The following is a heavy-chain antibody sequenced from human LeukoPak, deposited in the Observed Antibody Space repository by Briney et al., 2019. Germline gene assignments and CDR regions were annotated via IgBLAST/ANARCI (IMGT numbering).Heavy chain of an antibody. CDR1: GFTFSSYW. Sequence: GGSLRLSCAASGFTFSSYWMHWVRQAPGKGLVWVSRINSDGSSTSYADSVKGRFTISRDNAKNTLYLQMNSLRAEDTAVYYCARGLWGCSGGSCYFIFDYWGQGTLVTVSS. J-gene: IGHJ4*02. CDR2: INSDGSST. V-gene: IGHV3-74*01. D-gene: IGHD2-15*01. CDR3: ARGLWGCSGGSCYFIFDY.